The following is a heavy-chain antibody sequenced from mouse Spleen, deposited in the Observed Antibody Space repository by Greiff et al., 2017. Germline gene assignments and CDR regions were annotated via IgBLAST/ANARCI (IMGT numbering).Heavy chain of an antibody. CDR3: AREDYYGYVWFAY. CDR1: GYTFTSYW. V-gene: IGHV1-53*01. CDR2: INPSNGGT. D-gene: IGHD1-2*01. Sequence: VQLQQPGTELVKPGASVKLSCKASGYTFTSYWMHWVKQRPGQGLEWIGNINPSNGGTNYNEKFKSKATLTVDKSSSTAYMQLSSLTSEDSAVYYCAREDYYGYVWFAYWGQGTLVTVSA. J-gene: IGHJ3*01.